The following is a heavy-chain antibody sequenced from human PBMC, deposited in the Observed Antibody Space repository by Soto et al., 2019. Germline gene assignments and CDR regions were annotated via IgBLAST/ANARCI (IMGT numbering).Heavy chain of an antibody. Sequence: PGESLKISCKTSGFSFTNYWITWVRQVPWKGLEWMGNIDPVDSYVNYSPSFQGHVTFSVDTSISTAFLHWSSLKASDSSTYFYARIESIARNLSDPWGQGTLVTVSS. CDR3: ARIESIARNLSDP. J-gene: IGHJ5*02. V-gene: IGHV5-10-1*01. CDR1: GFSFTNYW. D-gene: IGHD6-13*01. CDR2: IDPVDSYV.